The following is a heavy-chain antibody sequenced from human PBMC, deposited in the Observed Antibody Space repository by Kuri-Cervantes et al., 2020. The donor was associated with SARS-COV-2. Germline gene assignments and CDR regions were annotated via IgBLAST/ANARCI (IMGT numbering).Heavy chain of an antibody. CDR2: INGYGDRT. Sequence: GGSLRLSCAAAGFTFSNYAASWVRQAPGKGLEWVSYINGYGDRTHYVDSVKGRLTISRDNSKNTLYLQMNSLRAEDTAVYYCAREIEGFIGYCSSTSCPIDYWGQGTLVTVSS. CDR1: GFTFSNYA. CDR3: AREIEGFIGYCSSTSCPIDY. V-gene: IGHV3-23*01. D-gene: IGHD2-2*01. J-gene: IGHJ4*02.